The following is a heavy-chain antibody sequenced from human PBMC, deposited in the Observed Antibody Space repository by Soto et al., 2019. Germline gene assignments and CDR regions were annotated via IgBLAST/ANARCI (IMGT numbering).Heavy chain of an antibody. Sequence: QVRLQESGPGLVKSSQTRSLTCTVSGDFINTDYYWSWIRQPPGKGLEWIGHIYYTGGTFYSPSLKSRLSLSIDTSKNQFSLRLTSVTAADTAVYYCARDSAANYYDSTSYYPHFDPWGQGTLVTVSS. J-gene: IGHJ5*02. CDR2: IYYTGGT. CDR1: GDFINTDYY. CDR3: ARDSAANYYDSTSYYPHFDP. D-gene: IGHD3-22*01. V-gene: IGHV4-30-4*01.